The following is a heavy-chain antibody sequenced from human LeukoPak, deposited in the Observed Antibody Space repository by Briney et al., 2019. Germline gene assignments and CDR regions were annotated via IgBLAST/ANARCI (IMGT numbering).Heavy chain of an antibody. Sequence: SETLSLTCTVSGGSVNSGSYYWSWIRQPPGKGLEWIGYVYYSGSTNYNPSLKSRVTISVDTPKNQFSLKLSSVTAADTAIYYCARDLVRGVSDAFDVWGQGTMVTVSS. CDR2: VYYSGST. V-gene: IGHV4-61*01. CDR3: ARDLVRGVSDAFDV. J-gene: IGHJ3*01. CDR1: GGSVNSGSYY. D-gene: IGHD3-10*01.